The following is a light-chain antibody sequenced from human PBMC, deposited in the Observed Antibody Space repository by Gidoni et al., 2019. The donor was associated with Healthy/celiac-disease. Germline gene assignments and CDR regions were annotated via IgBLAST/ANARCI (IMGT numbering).Light chain of an antibody. Sequence: QSALTQPASVSGSPGQSITISCTGTSSDVGGYNYVSRYQQHPGKAPKLMIYDVSNRPSGVSNRFSGSKSGNTASLTISGHQAEDEADYYCSSYTSSGGVFGTGTKVTVL. CDR3: SSYTSSGGV. CDR1: SSDVGGYNY. J-gene: IGLJ1*01. CDR2: DVS. V-gene: IGLV2-14*03.